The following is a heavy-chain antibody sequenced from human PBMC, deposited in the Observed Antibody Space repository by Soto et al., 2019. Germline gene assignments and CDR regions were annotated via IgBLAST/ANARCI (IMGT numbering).Heavy chain of an antibody. CDR1: GFTFDDYA. CDR2: ISWNSGSI. J-gene: IGHJ5*02. D-gene: IGHD6-19*01. V-gene: IGHV3-9*01. CDR3: AKNPTAGTENNWFDP. Sequence: DVQLVESGGGLVQPGRSLRLSCAASGFTFDDYAMHWVRQAPGKGLEWVSGISWNSGSIGYADSVKGRFTISRDNAKNSLYLQMNNLRAEDTALYYCAKNPTAGTENNWFDPWGQGTLVTVSS.